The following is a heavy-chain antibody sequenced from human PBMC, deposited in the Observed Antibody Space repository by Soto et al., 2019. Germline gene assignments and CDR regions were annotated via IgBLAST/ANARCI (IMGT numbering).Heavy chain of an antibody. J-gene: IGHJ4*02. V-gene: IGHV4-39*01. Sequence: SPTLSLTCTVSGGSISSSSYYWGWIRQPPGKGLEWIGSIYYSGSTYYNPSLKSRVTISVDTSKNQFSLKLSSVTAADTAVYYCARNTAGYCSGGSCPVRYFDYWGQGTLVTVSS. CDR3: ARNTAGYCSGGSCPVRYFDY. CDR2: IYYSGST. CDR1: GGSISSSSYY. D-gene: IGHD2-15*01.